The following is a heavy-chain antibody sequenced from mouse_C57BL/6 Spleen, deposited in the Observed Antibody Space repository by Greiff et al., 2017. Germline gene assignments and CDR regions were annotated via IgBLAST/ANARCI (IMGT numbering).Heavy chain of an antibody. CDR2: IYPGDGDT. V-gene: IGHV1-80*01. CDR1: GYAFSSYW. J-gene: IGHJ4*01. Sequence: QVQLQQSGAELVKPGASVKISCKASGYAFSSYWMNWVKQRPGKGLEWIGQIYPGDGDTNYNGKFKGKATLTADKSSSTAYMQLSSLTSEDSAVYFCARLPIFPIYGDAMDYWGQGTSVTVSS. D-gene: IGHD1-1*01. CDR3: ARLPIFPIYGDAMDY.